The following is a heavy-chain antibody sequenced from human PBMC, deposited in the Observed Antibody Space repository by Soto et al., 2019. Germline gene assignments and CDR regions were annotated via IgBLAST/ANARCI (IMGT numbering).Heavy chain of an antibody. V-gene: IGHV1-69*06. Sequence: QVLLVQSGAAVKKPGSSVTVSCNASGGTFSSYTINWVRHAPGQGLEGMGGSIPIFYTKNYAQKFQGRVTITADKSTSTAYMELSSLRYEDTAVYYCASRNSGNDYWGQCTLVTVSS. D-gene: IGHD6-19*01. CDR1: GGTFSSYT. J-gene: IGHJ4*02. CDR3: ASRNSGNDY. CDR2: SIPIFYTK.